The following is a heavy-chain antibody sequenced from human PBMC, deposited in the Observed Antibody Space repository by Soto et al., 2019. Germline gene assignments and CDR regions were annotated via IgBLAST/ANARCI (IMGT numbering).Heavy chain of an antibody. CDR3: AKDRSRYSSGWHNWFDP. J-gene: IGHJ5*02. V-gene: IGHV3-23*01. CDR2: TSGSGENT. D-gene: IGHD6-19*01. CDR1: GFTFNNYG. Sequence: QPGGSLRLSCAASGFTFNNYGMSWVRQAPGKGLDWVASTSGSGENTFYADSVKGRFTISRDNSKNNLYLQMNSLSPEDTAVYYCAKDRSRYSSGWHNWFDPWGQGTLVTVSS.